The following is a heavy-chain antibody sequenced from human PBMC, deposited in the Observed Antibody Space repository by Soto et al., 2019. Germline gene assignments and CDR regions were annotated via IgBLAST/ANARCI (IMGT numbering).Heavy chain of an antibody. CDR1: GFTFSSYS. J-gene: IGHJ4*02. CDR3: AGVAAYSFYGNFDY. V-gene: IGHV3-48*01. CDR2: ISSSSSTI. Sequence: GGSLRLSCAASGFTFSSYSMNWVRQAPGKGLEWVSYISSSSSTIYYADSVKGRFTISRDNAKNSLYLQMNSLRAEDTAVYYCAGVAAYSFYGNFDYWGQGTLVTVSS. D-gene: IGHD2-21*01.